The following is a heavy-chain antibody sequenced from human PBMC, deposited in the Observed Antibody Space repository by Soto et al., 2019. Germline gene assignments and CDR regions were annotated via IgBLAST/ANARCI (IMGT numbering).Heavy chain of an antibody. CDR1: GGSISSSSYY. V-gene: IGHV4-39*01. J-gene: IGHJ4*02. Sequence: SETLSLTCTVSGGSISSSSYYWGWIRQPPGKGLEWIGSIYYSGSTYYNPSLKSRVTISVDTSKNQFSLKLSSVTAADTAVYYCARLLVYAIDYWGQGTLVTVS. CDR3: ARLLVYAIDY. D-gene: IGHD2-8*01. CDR2: IYYSGST.